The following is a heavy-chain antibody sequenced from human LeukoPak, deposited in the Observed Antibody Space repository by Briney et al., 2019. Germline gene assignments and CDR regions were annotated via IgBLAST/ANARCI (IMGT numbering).Heavy chain of an antibody. D-gene: IGHD3-22*01. CDR1: GGSFSGYY. V-gene: IGHV4-34*01. CDR3: ARGRDRDYDSRGYYYFDY. CDR2: INHSGST. Sequence: SETLSLTCAIYGGSFSGYYWSWIRQPPGKGLEWIGEINHSGSTNYNPSLKSRVTISVDTSKNQFSLKLSSVTAADTAVYYCARGRDRDYDSRGYYYFDYWGQGTLVTVSS. J-gene: IGHJ4*02.